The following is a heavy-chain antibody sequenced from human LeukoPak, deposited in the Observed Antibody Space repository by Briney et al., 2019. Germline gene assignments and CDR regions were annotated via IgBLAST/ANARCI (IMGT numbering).Heavy chain of an antibody. CDR2: ISSSSSTI. D-gene: IGHD5/OR15-5a*01. V-gene: IGHV3-48*04. Sequence: GGSRRLSCAASGFTFSSYSMNWVRQAPGKGLEWVSYISSSSSTIYYADSVKGRFTISRDNAKNTLYLQMNSLRAEDTAVYYCAKGGLRVTDYWGQGTLVTVSS. CDR1: GFTFSSYS. J-gene: IGHJ4*02. CDR3: AKGGLRVTDY.